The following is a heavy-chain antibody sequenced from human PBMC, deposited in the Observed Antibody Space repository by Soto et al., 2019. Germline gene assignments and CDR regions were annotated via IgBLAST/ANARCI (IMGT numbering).Heavy chain of an antibody. CDR1: GFIFSNNG. D-gene: IGHD2-15*01. CDR3: ASSPGGYCSGGSCYGPNWFDP. V-gene: IGHV3-30*03. J-gene: IGHJ5*02. Sequence: GGSLRLSCVGSGFIFSNNGMHWVRQTPGKGLEWVAFMSYDGSDTFYADSVKGRFTISRDNSKNTLFLHMSNLRAEDTAVYYCASSPGGYCSGGSCYGPNWFDPWGQGTLVTVSS. CDR2: MSYDGSDT.